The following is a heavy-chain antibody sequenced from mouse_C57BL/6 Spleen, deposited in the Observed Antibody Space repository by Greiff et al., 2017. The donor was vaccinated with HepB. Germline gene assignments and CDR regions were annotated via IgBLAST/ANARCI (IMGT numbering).Heavy chain of an antibody. V-gene: IGHV1-63*01. Sequence: QVHVKQSGAELVRPGTSVKMSCKASGYTFTNYWIGWAKQRPGHGLEWIGDIYPGGGYTNYNEKFKGKATLTADKSSSTAYMQFSSLTSEDSAIYYCARYRSNSYYYAMDYWGQGTSVTVSS. CDR2: IYPGGGYT. CDR3: ARYRSNSYYYAMDY. D-gene: IGHD2-5*01. CDR1: GYTFTNYW. J-gene: IGHJ4*01.